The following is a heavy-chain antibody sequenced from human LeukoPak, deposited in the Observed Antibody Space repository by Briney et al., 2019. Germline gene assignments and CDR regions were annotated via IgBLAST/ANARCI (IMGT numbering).Heavy chain of an antibody. V-gene: IGHV3-30*02. Sequence: PGGSLRLSCAASGFTFSSYGMHWVRQAPGKGLEWVAFIRYDGSNKYYADSVKGRFTISRDNSKNTLYLQMNSLRAGATAVYYCAKASVGATDYYYYYMDVWGKGTTVTVSS. CDR2: IRYDGSNK. J-gene: IGHJ6*03. CDR1: GFTFSSYG. CDR3: AKASVGATDYYYYYMDV. D-gene: IGHD1-26*01.